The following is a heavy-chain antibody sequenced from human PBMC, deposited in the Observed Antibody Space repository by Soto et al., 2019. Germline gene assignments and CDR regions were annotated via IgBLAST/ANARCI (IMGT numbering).Heavy chain of an antibody. CDR2: ISGSGGST. CDR1: GFTFSSYA. D-gene: IGHD3-22*01. V-gene: IGHV3-23*01. Sequence: EVQLLESGGGLVQPGGSLRLSCAASGFTFSSYAMSWVRQAPGKGLEWVLAISGSGGSTYYADSVKGRFTISRDNSKNTLYLQMNSLRAEDTAVYYCANAYYDSSGYYPQFDYWGQGTLVTVSS. CDR3: ANAYYDSSGYYPQFDY. J-gene: IGHJ4*02.